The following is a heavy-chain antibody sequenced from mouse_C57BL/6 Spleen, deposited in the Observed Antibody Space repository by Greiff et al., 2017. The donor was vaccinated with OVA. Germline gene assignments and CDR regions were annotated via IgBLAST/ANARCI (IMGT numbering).Heavy chain of an antibody. J-gene: IGHJ3*01. CDR1: GYTFTSYW. Sequence: QVQLKQPGAELVKPGASVKMSCKASGYTFTSYWITWVKQRPGQGLEWIGDIYPGSGSTNYNEKFKSKATLTVDTSSSTAYMQLSSLTSEDSAVYYCARGGQLRLAWFAYWGQGTLVTVSA. CDR2: IYPGSGST. D-gene: IGHD3-2*02. CDR3: ARGGQLRLAWFAY. V-gene: IGHV1-55*01.